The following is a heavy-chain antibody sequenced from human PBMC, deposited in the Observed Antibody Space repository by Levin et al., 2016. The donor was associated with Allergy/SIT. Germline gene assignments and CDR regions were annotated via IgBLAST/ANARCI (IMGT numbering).Heavy chain of an antibody. V-gene: IGHV4-61*02. CDR3: ARDGDANYGDYVEYYYYYGMDV. Sequence: RQAPGKGLEWIGRIYTSGSTNYNPSLKSRVTISVDTSKNQFSLKLSSVTAADTAVYYCARDGDANYGDYVEYYYYYGMDVWGQGTTVTVSS. J-gene: IGHJ6*02. CDR2: IYTSGST. D-gene: IGHD4-17*01.